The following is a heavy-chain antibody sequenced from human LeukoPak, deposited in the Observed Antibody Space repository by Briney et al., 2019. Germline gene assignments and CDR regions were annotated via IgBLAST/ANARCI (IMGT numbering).Heavy chain of an antibody. Sequence: SETLSLTCTVSGGSISSYYWGWIRQPPGKGREWIGYIYYSGSTNYNPSLKSRVTISVDTSKNQFSLKLSSVTAADTAVYYCARLMFFYCSGGSCYYAFDIWGQGTMVTVSS. J-gene: IGHJ3*02. D-gene: IGHD2-15*01. CDR2: IYYSGST. CDR3: ARLMFFYCSGGSCYYAFDI. CDR1: GGSISSYY. V-gene: IGHV4-59*08.